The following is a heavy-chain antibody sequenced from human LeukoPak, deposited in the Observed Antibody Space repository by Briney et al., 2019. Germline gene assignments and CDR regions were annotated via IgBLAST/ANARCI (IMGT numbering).Heavy chain of an antibody. J-gene: IGHJ4*02. D-gene: IGHD3-22*01. CDR2: INAGNGNT. CDR3: AAGTYYYESSGYSLIGDYFDY. Sequence: ASVKVSCKASGYTFTSYAMHWVRQAPGQRLEWMGWINAGNGNTKYSQKFQGRVTITADESTSTAYMELSSLRSEDTAVYYCAAGTYYYESSGYSLIGDYFDYWGQGTLVTVSS. CDR1: GYTFTSYA. V-gene: IGHV1-3*01.